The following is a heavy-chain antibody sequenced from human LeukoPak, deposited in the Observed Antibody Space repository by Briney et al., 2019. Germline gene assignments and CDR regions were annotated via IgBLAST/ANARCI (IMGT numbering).Heavy chain of an antibody. CDR2: IFYSGST. V-gene: IGHV4-34*12. Sequence: PSETLSLTCAVYGGPFSGYYWSWIRQPPGKGLEWIGNIFYSGSTYYSPSLRSRVTISLDTSRNQFSLKLNSVTAADTAVYYCAKSNGYGLVDIWGQGTMVTVSS. D-gene: IGHD3-10*01. CDR3: AKSNGYGLVDI. CDR1: GGPFSGYY. J-gene: IGHJ3*02.